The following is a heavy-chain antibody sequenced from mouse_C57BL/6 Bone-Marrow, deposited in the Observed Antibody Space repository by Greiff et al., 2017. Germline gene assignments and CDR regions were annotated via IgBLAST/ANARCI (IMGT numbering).Heavy chain of an antibody. D-gene: IGHD2-3*01. Sequence: QVQLQPPGAELVRPGSSVKLSCKASGYTFTSYWMHWVKQRPIQGLEWIGNIDPSDSETHYNQKFKDKATLTVDKSSSTAYMQLSSLTSVDSAVYYCARGDDHYFDYWGQGTTLTGSS. CDR1: GYTFTSYW. CDR2: IDPSDSET. CDR3: ARGDDHYFDY. V-gene: IGHV1-52*01. J-gene: IGHJ2*01.